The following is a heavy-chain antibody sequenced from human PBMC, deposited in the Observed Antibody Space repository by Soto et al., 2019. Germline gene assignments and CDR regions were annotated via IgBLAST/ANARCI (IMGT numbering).Heavy chain of an antibody. Sequence: SETLSLTCSVSGGSISSIDYFWSWIRQPPGKGLEWIGFIYHTGTTYYNPSLRSRVTISIDTSKSRFSMKLNSVTAADTAVYYCARVMAAMQNWLDPWGQGTLVTVSS. D-gene: IGHD2-2*01. CDR1: GGSISSIDYF. CDR2: IYHTGTT. CDR3: ARVMAAMQNWLDP. J-gene: IGHJ5*02. V-gene: IGHV4-30-4*01.